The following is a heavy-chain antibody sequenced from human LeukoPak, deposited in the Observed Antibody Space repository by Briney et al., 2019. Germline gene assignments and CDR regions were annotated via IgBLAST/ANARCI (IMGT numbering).Heavy chain of an antibody. D-gene: IGHD3-3*01. J-gene: IGHJ4*02. CDR2: IYHSGST. V-gene: IGHV4-38-2*01. CDR3: ARHGITARD. CDR1: GYSISSGYY. Sequence: SETLSLTCAVSGYSISSGYYWGWIRQPPGKGLEWIGSIYHSGSTYYNPSLKSRVTISVDTSKNQFSLKLSSATAADTAVYYCARHGITARDWGQGTLVTVSS.